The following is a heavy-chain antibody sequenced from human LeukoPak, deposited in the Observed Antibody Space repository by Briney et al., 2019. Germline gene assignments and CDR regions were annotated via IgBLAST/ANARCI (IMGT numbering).Heavy chain of an antibody. D-gene: IGHD3-22*01. J-gene: IGHJ4*02. CDR2: ISYDGSHE. CDR3: AKEGYDYDSSGYSYYFDS. V-gene: IGHV3-30*18. Sequence: GGSLRLSCAVSGFTFSNYGMHWVRQAPGKGLEWVAVISYDGSHEYYADSVKGRFTISRDNSKNTLYLQMNSLRADDTAVYYCAKEGYDYDSSGYSYYFDSWGQGTLVTVSS. CDR1: GFTFSNYG.